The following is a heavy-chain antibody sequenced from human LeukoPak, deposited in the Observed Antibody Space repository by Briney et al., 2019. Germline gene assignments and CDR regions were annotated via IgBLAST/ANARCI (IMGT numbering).Heavy chain of an antibody. D-gene: IGHD3-22*01. CDR2: ISGSGSIT. Sequence: GGSLRLSCAASGFTFTSYGMSWVRQAPGKGLEWVSTISGSGSITYYADSVKGRFTISRDNSKNTLYLQMNSLRAEDTAVYYCAKTITTIVVVYDAFDVWGQGTMVTVSS. CDR3: AKTITTIVVVYDAFDV. CDR1: GFTFTSYG. V-gene: IGHV3-23*01. J-gene: IGHJ3*01.